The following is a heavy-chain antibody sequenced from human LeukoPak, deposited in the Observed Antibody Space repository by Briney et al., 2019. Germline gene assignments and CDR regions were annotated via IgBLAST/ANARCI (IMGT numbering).Heavy chain of an antibody. Sequence: PSETLSLTCSVSGGSINNYHWSWIRQSPGKGLEWIGFLSNSGSTYYSASLRSRVTISVDTSKNHVSLKLRSVTAADTALYYCARYNTSNRGFSAVDYWGQGTRVTVSS. J-gene: IGHJ4*02. CDR3: ARYNTSNRGFSAVDY. CDR2: LSNSGST. D-gene: IGHD3-10*01. CDR1: GGSINNYH. V-gene: IGHV4-59*13.